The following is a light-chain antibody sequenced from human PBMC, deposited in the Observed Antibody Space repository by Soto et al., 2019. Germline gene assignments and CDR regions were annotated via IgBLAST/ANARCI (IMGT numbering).Light chain of an antibody. J-gene: IGKJ1*01. CDR3: QQDYRPWT. CDR1: QSVFYSSNNKNY. Sequence: DIVMTQSPDSLAVSLGERATINCKSSQSVFYSSNNKNYLAWYQQKPGQPPKLLIYWASTRESGVPDRFSGSGSGTDFTLTISGLQAEDVAVYYCQQDYRPWTFGQGTKVEIK. CDR2: WAS. V-gene: IGKV4-1*01.